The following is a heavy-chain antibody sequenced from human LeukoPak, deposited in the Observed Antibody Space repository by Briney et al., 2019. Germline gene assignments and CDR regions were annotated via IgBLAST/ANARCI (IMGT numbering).Heavy chain of an antibody. J-gene: IGHJ4*02. V-gene: IGHV3-30*18. D-gene: IGHD1-14*01. Sequence: GRSLRLSCAASGFTFSSYGMHWVRQAPGKGLEWVPVISYDGSNKYYADSVKGRFTISRDNSKNTLYLQMNSLRAEDTAVYYCAKARDHGGDYWGQGTLVTVSS. CDR3: AKARDHGGDY. CDR1: GFTFSSYG. CDR2: ISYDGSNK.